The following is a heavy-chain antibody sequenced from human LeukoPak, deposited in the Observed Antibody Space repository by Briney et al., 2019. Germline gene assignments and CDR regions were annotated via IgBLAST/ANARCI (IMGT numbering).Heavy chain of an antibody. CDR3: ARLLPRYHSGYSYGSDLYFDY. J-gene: IGHJ4*02. CDR1: GGSFSGYY. CDR2: INHSGST. D-gene: IGHD5-18*01. Sequence: SETLSLTCAVYGGSFSGYYWSWIRQPPGKGLEWIGEINHSGSTNYNPSLKSRVTISVDTSKNQFSLKLSSVTAADTAVYYCARLLPRYHSGYSYGSDLYFDYWGQGTLVTVSS. V-gene: IGHV4-34*01.